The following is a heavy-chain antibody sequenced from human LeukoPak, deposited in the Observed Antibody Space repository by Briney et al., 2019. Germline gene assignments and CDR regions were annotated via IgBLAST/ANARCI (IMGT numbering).Heavy chain of an antibody. CDR2: IIPIFGTA. Sequence: SVKVSCKASGGTFSSYAISWVRQAPGQGLEWMGGIIPIFGTANYAQKFQGRVTITADKSTSTAYMELSSLRSEDTAVYYCARVAPHYGILTGYPSYYFDYWGQGTLVTVSS. D-gene: IGHD3-9*01. CDR3: ARVAPHYGILTGYPSYYFDY. V-gene: IGHV1-69*06. CDR1: GGTFSSYA. J-gene: IGHJ4*02.